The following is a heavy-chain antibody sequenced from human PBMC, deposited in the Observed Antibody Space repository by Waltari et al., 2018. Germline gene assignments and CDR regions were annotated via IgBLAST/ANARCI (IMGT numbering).Heavy chain of an antibody. D-gene: IGHD1-26*01. CDR1: GFTITRHT. J-gene: IGHJ5*02. CDR3: ARDMGPDGPNWFDL. V-gene: IGHV3-23*01. Sequence: EVQLLESGGGLVQPGWSLRLSCAVSGFTITRHTRSWVSQAPGKGLEDISTLSGTIGRPYYADSVKCRFTISRDISTNTVDFPLSSLSADDPAVYSCARDMGPDGPNWFDLWGQGTLVTVSS. CDR2: LSGTIGRP.